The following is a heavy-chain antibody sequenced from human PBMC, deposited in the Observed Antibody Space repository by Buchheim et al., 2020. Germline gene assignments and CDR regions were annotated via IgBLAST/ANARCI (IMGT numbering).Heavy chain of an antibody. CDR2: IYYSGST. Sequence: QVQLQESGPGLVKPSQTLSLTCTVSGGSISSGDYYWSWFRQPPGKGLEWIGYIYYSGSTYYNPSLKSRVTISVDTSKNQFSLKLSSVTAADTAVYYCARGRGGSYFFDYYYGMDVWGQGTT. J-gene: IGHJ6*02. CDR1: GGSISSGDYY. D-gene: IGHD1-26*01. V-gene: IGHV4-30-4*01. CDR3: ARGRGGSYFFDYYYGMDV.